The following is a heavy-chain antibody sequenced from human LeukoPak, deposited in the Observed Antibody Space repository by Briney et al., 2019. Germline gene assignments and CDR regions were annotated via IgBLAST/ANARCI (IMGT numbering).Heavy chain of an antibody. Sequence: SDTLSLTCTVSGASISSYYWSWIRQPPGKGLEYIGNIYYSGSTNYNPSLKSRVTISIDTSKNQFSLKLSSVTAADTAFYYCARGPGMATIKDWGQGTLVTVSS. D-gene: IGHD5-24*01. CDR3: ARGPGMATIKD. J-gene: IGHJ4*02. V-gene: IGHV4-59*07. CDR2: IYYSGST. CDR1: GASISSYY.